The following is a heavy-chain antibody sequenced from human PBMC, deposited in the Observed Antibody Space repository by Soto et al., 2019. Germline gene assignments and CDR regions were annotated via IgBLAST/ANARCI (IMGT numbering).Heavy chain of an antibody. CDR2: ISAYNGNT. CDR3: ARDITIFGVVTPTYYHCCIDV. V-gene: IGHV1-18*01. Sequence: GASVKVSCKASGYTFTSYGISWVRQAPGQGLEWMGWISAYNGNTNYAQKLQGRVTMTTDTSTGTAYMELRSLRSDDTAVYYCARDITIFGVVTPTYYHCCIDVWDQGTTVTVSS. CDR1: GYTFTSYG. D-gene: IGHD3-3*01. J-gene: IGHJ6*02.